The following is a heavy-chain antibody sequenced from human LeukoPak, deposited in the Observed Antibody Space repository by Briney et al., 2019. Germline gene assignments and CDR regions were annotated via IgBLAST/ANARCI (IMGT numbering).Heavy chain of an antibody. J-gene: IGHJ4*02. CDR1: GFSFSSYS. V-gene: IGHV3-48*01. Sequence: PGGSLRLSCAASGFSFSSYSMKWLRQAPGRGLEWVSYISTSSSTIYYADSVRGRFTISRDNAKNSLYLQMNSLRVEDTADYFCARVSAMGDFDCWGQGTLVTVSS. CDR2: ISTSSSTI. CDR3: ARVSAMGDFDC. D-gene: IGHD1-26*01.